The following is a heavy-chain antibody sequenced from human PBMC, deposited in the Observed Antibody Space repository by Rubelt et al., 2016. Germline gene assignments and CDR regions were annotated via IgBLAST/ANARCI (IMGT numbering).Heavy chain of an antibody. CDR2: IYYSGST. CDR1: GGSISSSSYY. V-gene: IGHV4-39*07. D-gene: IGHD3-9*01. CDR3: ARKLRYFDWLPRFDY. Sequence: QLQLQESGPGLVKPSETLSLTCTVSGGSISSSSYYWGWIRQPPGKGLEWIGSIYYSGSTFYNPSLKSRVTISVDTSKNQFSLKLSSVTAADTAVYYCARKLRYFDWLPRFDYWGQGTLVTVSS. J-gene: IGHJ4*02.